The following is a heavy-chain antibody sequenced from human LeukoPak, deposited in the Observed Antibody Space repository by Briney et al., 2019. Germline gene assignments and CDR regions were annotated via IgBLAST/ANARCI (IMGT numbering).Heavy chain of an antibody. V-gene: IGHV3-11*04. CDR2: ISSSGSTI. D-gene: IGHD6-6*01. Sequence: PGGSLRLSCAASGFTFSDYYMSWIRQAPGKGLEWVSYISSSGSTIYYADSVKGRFTISRDNAKNTLYLQMNSLRAEDTAVYYCARDWTERAAPPRAFDIWGQGTMVTVSS. CDR3: ARDWTERAAPPRAFDI. CDR1: GFTFSDYY. J-gene: IGHJ3*02.